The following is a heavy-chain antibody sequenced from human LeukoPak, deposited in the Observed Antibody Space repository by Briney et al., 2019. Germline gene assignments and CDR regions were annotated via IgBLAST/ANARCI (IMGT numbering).Heavy chain of an antibody. CDR3: GRVSAAAGTRQFDY. J-gene: IGHJ4*02. CDR2: INHSGTT. CDR1: GFTFSNAW. Sequence: GSLRLSCAASGFTFSNAWMDWVRQAPGKGLEWIGSINHSGTTFYNPSLTSRVTISVDTSKNQFSLKLTSVTAADTAVYYCGRVSAAAGTRQFDYWGQGTLVTVPS. V-gene: IGHV4-38-2*01. D-gene: IGHD6-13*01.